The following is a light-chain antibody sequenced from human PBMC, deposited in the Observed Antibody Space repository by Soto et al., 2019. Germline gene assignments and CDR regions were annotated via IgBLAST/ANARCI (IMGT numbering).Light chain of an antibody. J-gene: IGKJ1*01. V-gene: IGKV3-20*01. CDR2: DAS. CDR1: QSVSNNY. Sequence: EIVLTQSPVAMSLSPGERATLSCRASQSVSNNYLAWYQQKPGQAPRLLIYDASNRATGIPDRFTGSGSGTDFILTISRLEPEDCAVYYCQQYGSSPRTVGQGTKVDIK. CDR3: QQYGSSPRT.